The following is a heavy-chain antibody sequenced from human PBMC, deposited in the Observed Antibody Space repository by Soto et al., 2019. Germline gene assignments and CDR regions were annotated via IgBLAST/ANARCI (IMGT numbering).Heavy chain of an antibody. CDR3: ARRYGSAIDY. D-gene: IGHD1-26*01. J-gene: IGHJ4*02. Sequence: QVQLQESGPGLVKPSETLSLTCTVSGGSIRSYYWSWIRQPPGKGLEWIGYIYYSGSTNYKPSLKRRVTISVDTYKNPFSLKLSSVPAAGTAVYYCARRYGSAIDYWGQGTLVTVSS. CDR2: IYYSGST. CDR1: GGSIRSYY. V-gene: IGHV4-59*08.